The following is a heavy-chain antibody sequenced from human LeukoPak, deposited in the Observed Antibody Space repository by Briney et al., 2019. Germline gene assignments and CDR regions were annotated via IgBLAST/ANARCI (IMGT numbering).Heavy chain of an antibody. D-gene: IGHD5-18*01. Sequence: ASVKVSCKASGYTFTSYDINWVRQAPGQGLEWMGRINPNSGGTNYAQKFQGRVTMTRDTSISTAYMELSRLRSDDTAVYYCARGYSYGTDYWGQGTLVTVSS. V-gene: IGHV1-2*06. J-gene: IGHJ4*02. CDR1: GYTFTSYD. CDR2: INPNSGGT. CDR3: ARGYSYGTDY.